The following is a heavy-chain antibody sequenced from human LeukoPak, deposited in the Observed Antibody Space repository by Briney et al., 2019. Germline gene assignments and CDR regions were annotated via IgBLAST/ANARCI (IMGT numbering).Heavy chain of an antibody. D-gene: IGHD1-26*01. CDR3: ARHKMGTTRLYYFDY. V-gene: IGHV4-39*01. CDR2: ISYSGTT. J-gene: IGHJ4*02. Sequence: PSETLSLTCTVSGGSISSSYYYWGWIRQPPGPGLEWIGTISYSGTTYYNPSLESRVTISVDTSRNQFSLELTSVTAADTAVYYCARHKMGTTRLYYFDYWGQGTLVTVSS. CDR1: GGSISSSYYY.